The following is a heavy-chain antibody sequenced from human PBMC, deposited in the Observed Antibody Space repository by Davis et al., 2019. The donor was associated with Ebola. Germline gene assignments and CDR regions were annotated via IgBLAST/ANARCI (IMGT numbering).Heavy chain of an antibody. CDR3: AGAPVRNSVAAIDY. CDR1: GFTFSSYS. V-gene: IGHV3-21*05. D-gene: IGHD6-19*01. J-gene: IGHJ4*02. CDR2: ISSSSSYT. Sequence: GESLKISCAASGFTFSSYSMNWVRQAPGKGLEWVSYISSSSSYTNYADSVKGRFTISRDNAKNSLYLQMNSLRAEDTAVYYCAGAPVRNSVAAIDYWGQGALVIVSS.